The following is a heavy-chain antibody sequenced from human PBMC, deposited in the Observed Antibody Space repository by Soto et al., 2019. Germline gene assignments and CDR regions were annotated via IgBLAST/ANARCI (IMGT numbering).Heavy chain of an antibody. Sequence: QVQLVQSGTEVKKPGASVKVSCKASGYTFTGYDVHWVRQAPGQGLEWMGWISPNSGDTIYTQKFQGRVSMTKDTSISTAYMDLSKLTADDTAVYYGARDRAVVVDAVRSNYFDAWGQGTLVTVSS. J-gene: IGHJ5*02. CDR2: ISPNSGDT. CDR1: GYTFTGYD. D-gene: IGHD2-15*01. V-gene: IGHV1-2*02. CDR3: ARDRAVVVDAVRSNYFDA.